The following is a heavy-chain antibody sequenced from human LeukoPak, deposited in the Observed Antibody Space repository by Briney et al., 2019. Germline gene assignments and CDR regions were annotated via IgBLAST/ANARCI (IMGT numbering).Heavy chain of an antibody. D-gene: IGHD5-18*01. Sequence: PGGSLRLSCAASGFTFSSYAMSWVRQAPGKGLEWVSAISGSGGSTYYADSVKGRFTISRDNSKNTLYLQMNSLRAEDTAVYYCAKDIGIQLWFIFPYGMDVWGQGTTVTVSS. V-gene: IGHV3-23*01. CDR2: ISGSGGST. CDR1: GFTFSSYA. CDR3: AKDIGIQLWFIFPYGMDV. J-gene: IGHJ6*02.